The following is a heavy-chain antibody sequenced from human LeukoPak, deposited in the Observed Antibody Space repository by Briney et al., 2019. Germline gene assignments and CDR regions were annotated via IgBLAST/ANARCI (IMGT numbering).Heavy chain of an antibody. V-gene: IGHV3-33*01. D-gene: IGHD6-19*01. J-gene: IGHJ4*02. CDR1: GFIFSNYG. CDR2: IWYEGQTK. CDR3: AREWGRIAVAGGPGY. Sequence: PGESLRLSCEASGFIFSNYGMHWVRQAPGKGLEWLALIWYEGQTKFYADSVKGRFTISRDNSGNTLFLHMTNLRVEDTAVYYCAREWGRIAVAGGPGYWGQGALVPVSS.